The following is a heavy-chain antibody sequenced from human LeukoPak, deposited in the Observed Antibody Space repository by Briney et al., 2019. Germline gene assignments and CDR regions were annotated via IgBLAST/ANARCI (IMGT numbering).Heavy chain of an antibody. D-gene: IGHD3-9*01. Sequence: PGGSLRLSCAASGFTFSNYWMTWVRQAPGKGLEWVANIKQDGSEKYYVDSVKGRFTISRDNAKNSLFLQMNSLRAEDTALYYCARQRYSDYWGQGTLVTVSS. J-gene: IGHJ4*02. CDR1: GFTFSNYW. V-gene: IGHV3-7*01. CDR2: IKQDGSEK. CDR3: ARQRYSDY.